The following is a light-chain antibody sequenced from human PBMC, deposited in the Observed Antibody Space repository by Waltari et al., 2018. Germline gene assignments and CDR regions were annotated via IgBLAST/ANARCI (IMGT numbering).Light chain of an antibody. CDR3: SSYTSSSTLGV. CDR2: EVS. CDR1: SSDVGGYNY. V-gene: IGLV2-14*01. Sequence: QPALTQPASVSGSPGQSITISCTGTSSDVGGYNYVSWYQQHPGKAPKLMIYEVSNRPSGVSNRFSGSKSGNTASLTISGLQAEDEAEYYCSSYTSSSTLGVFGGGTKLTVL. J-gene: IGLJ2*01.